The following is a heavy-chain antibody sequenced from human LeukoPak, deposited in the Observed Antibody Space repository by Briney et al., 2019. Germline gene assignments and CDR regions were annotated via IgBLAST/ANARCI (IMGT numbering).Heavy chain of an antibody. CDR2: INHSGST. V-gene: IGHV4-34*01. CDR1: GGSFSGYY. D-gene: IGHD4-17*01. CDR3: ARRLRLSKKSFDY. J-gene: IGHJ4*02. Sequence: KSSETLSLTCAVYGGSFSGYYWSWIRQPPGKGLEWIGEINHSGSTNYNPSLKSRVTISVDTSKNQFSLKLSSVTAADTSVYYCARRLRLSKKSFDYWGQGTLVTVSS.